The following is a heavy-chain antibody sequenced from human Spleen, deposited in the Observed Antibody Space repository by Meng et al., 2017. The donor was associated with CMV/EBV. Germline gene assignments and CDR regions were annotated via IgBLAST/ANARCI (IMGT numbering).Heavy chain of an antibody. D-gene: IGHD6-19*01. Sequence: GGSLRLSCAASGFSFSSYDMHWVRQAPGKGLEWVAFIRDDGINKYYIGSVKGRFTISRDDSQKTLFLQMNSLTPEDTAVYYCAKESPPEAAKNAVDYWGQGTLVTVSS. J-gene: IGHJ4*02. CDR2: IRDDGINK. V-gene: IGHV3-30*02. CDR1: GFSFSSYD. CDR3: AKESPPEAAKNAVDY.